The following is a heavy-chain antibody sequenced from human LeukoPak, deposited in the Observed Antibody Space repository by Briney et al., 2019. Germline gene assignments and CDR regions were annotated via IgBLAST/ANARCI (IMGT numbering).Heavy chain of an antibody. CDR2: IIPIFGTA. CDR3: AREGVDYDILTGLNWFDP. CDR1: GGTFSSYA. V-gene: IGHV1-69*13. D-gene: IGHD3-9*01. J-gene: IGHJ5*02. Sequence: SVKVSCKASGGTFSSYAISWVRQAPGQGLEWMGGIIPIFGTANYAQKFQGRVTITADESTSTAYMELSSLRSEDTAVYYCAREGVDYDILTGLNWFDPWGQGALVTVSS.